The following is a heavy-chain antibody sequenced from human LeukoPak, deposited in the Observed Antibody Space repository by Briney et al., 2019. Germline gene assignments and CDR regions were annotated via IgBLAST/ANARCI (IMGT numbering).Heavy chain of an antibody. D-gene: IGHD4-11*01. J-gene: IGHJ4*02. CDR3: TRAYSDHSNYFDH. CDR2: IKQEGSEK. CDR1: GFTLSIYW. V-gene: IGHV3-7*01. Sequence: PGGSVRLSCAPSGFTLSIYWMGWVRQAPGKGLEWLANIKQEGSEKMYVDSVKGRCTISRDNAMNSLYLEMNSLSAEDAAVYYCTRAYSDHSNYFDHWGQGTLVTVSS.